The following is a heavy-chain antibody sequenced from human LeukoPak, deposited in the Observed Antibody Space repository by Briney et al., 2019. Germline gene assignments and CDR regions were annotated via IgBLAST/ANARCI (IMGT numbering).Heavy chain of an antibody. CDR2: ISSSSYI. Sequence: GGSLRLSCAASGFTFSSYSMNWVRQAPGKGLEWVSSISSSSYIYYADSVKGRFTISRDNAKSSLYLQMNSLRAEDTAVYYCARDRLRDMIVVPRDYWGQGTLVTVSS. J-gene: IGHJ4*02. CDR3: ARDRLRDMIVVPRDY. D-gene: IGHD3-22*01. CDR1: GFTFSSYS. V-gene: IGHV3-21*01.